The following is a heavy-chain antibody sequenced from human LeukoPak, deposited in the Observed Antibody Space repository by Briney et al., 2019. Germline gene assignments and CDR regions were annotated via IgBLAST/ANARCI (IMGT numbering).Heavy chain of an antibody. Sequence: GGSLRLSCAASGFTFSSYEMNWVRQALGKGLEWVSYIRSRDNTIHYADSVKGRFTISRDNAKNSLYLQMNSLRAEDTAVYYCARGGYCSGGTCYEFNAFDIWGQGTMVTVSS. CDR2: IRSRDNTI. J-gene: IGHJ3*02. V-gene: IGHV3-48*03. CDR3: ARGGYCSGGTCYEFNAFDI. D-gene: IGHD2-15*01. CDR1: GFTFSSYE.